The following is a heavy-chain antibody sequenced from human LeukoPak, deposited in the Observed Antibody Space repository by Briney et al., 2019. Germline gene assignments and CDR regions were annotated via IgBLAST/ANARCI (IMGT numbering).Heavy chain of an antibody. CDR1: GFTFDDYA. D-gene: IGHD6-19*01. CDR2: ISWNSGSI. Sequence: GGSLRLSCAASGFTFDDYAMHWVRQAPGKGLEWVSGISWNSGSIGYADSVKGRFIISRDNAKNSLYLRMNSLRAEDTALYYCAKGAGPYSSGVFQHWGQGTLVTVSS. J-gene: IGHJ1*01. CDR3: AKGAGPYSSGVFQH. V-gene: IGHV3-9*01.